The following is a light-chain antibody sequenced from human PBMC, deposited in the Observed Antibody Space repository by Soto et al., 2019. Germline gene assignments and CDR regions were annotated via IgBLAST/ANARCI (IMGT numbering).Light chain of an antibody. V-gene: IGLV1-40*01. Sequence: QSVLTQPPSVSGAPGQRVTISCTGSSSNIGAGYDVHWYQQLPGTAPKLLIYGNSNRPSGVPDRFSGSKSVTSASLAITGLQAEDEADYYCHSYDSSLGGSVFGTGTKLTVL. CDR2: GNS. CDR1: SSNIGAGYD. CDR3: HSYDSSLGGSV. J-gene: IGLJ1*01.